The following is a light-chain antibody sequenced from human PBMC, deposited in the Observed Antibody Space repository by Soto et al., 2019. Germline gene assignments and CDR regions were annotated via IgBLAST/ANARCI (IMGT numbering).Light chain of an antibody. J-gene: IGKJ4*01. CDR3: QQYNNWPPVT. CDR2: GAS. Sequence: EIVMTQSPATLSVSPGERATLSCRASQSVSGNLAWYQQKPGQAPRLLIYGASTRATGIPARFSGSGSGTEFTLIISSLQSEDVAAYYWQQYNNWPPVTFGGGTKVEIK. V-gene: IGKV3-15*01. CDR1: QSVSGN.